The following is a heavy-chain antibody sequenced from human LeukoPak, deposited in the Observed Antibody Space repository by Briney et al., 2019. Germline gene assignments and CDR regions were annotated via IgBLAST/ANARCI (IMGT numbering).Heavy chain of an antibody. D-gene: IGHD4-17*01. J-gene: IGHJ1*01. V-gene: IGHV1-3*01. Sequence: EASVKVSCKASGYSFASYAMHWVRQAPGQRLEWMGWINAGTGDTKYSQKFQGRVIITRDTSASTACMELGSLRSEDTAVYYCARITTMTLPDYWGQGTLVTVSS. CDR3: ARITTMTLPDY. CDR2: INAGTGDT. CDR1: GYSFASYA.